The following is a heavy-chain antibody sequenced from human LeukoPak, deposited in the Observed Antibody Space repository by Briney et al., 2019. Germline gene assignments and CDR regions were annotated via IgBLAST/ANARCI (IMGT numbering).Heavy chain of an antibody. CDR3: ARAGYYGSGSYYPPGY. D-gene: IGHD3-10*01. V-gene: IGHV3-53*01. Sequence: GGSLRLSCTASGFTFSDYWMSWVRQAPGKGLEWVSVIYSGGSTYYADSVKGRFTISRDNSKNTLYLQMNSLRAEDTAVYYCARAGYYGSGSYYPPGYWGQGTLVTVSS. J-gene: IGHJ4*02. CDR1: GFTFSDYW. CDR2: IYSGGST.